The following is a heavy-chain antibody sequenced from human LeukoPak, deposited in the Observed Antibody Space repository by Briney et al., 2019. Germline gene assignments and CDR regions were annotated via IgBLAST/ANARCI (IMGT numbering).Heavy chain of an antibody. D-gene: IGHD3-3*01. CDR2: IRYDGSNK. Sequence: GSLRLSCAASGFTFSSYGMHWVRQAPGKGLEWVAFIRYDGSNKYYADSVKGRFTISRDNSKNTLYLQMNSLRAEDTAVYYCAKDLQKYYDFWSGYPDYWGQGTLVTVSS. CDR3: AKDLQKYYDFWSGYPDY. V-gene: IGHV3-30*02. J-gene: IGHJ4*02. CDR1: GFTFSSYG.